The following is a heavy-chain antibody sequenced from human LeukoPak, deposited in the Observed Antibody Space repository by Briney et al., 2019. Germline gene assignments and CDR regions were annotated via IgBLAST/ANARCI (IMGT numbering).Heavy chain of an antibody. CDR2: IYPGDSDT. CDR3: ARAPAYYYDSSPGSLYYYYGMDV. J-gene: IGHJ6*02. D-gene: IGHD3-22*01. CDR1: GYSFTSYW. V-gene: IGHV5-51*01. Sequence: NRGESLKISCKGSGYSFTSYWIGWVRQMPGKGLEWMGIIYPGDSDTRYSPSFQGQVTISADKSISTAYLQWSSLKASDTAMYYCARAPAYYYDSSPGSLYYYYGMDVWGQGTTVTVSS.